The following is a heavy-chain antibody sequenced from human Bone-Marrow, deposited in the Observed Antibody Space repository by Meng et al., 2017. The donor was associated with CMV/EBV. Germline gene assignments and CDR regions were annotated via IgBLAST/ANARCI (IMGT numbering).Heavy chain of an antibody. CDR3: ARVTGISWGYGLDV. CDR1: GFTFSDHY. J-gene: IGHJ6*02. D-gene: IGHD2-21*01. CDR2: TRSKARSYTT. Sequence: GESLKISCAASGFTFSDHYMDWIRQAPGKGLEWVGRTRSKARSYTTEYAASVKGRFTISRDDSQNSLYLQMNSLKTEDTAIYYCARVTGISWGYGLDVWGQGTTVTVSS. V-gene: IGHV3-72*01.